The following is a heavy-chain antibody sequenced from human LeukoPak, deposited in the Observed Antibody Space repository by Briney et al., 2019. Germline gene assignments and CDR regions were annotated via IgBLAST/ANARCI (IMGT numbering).Heavy chain of an antibody. CDR1: GFTFSASP. CDR2: IRSKAHSYAT. Sequence: GGSLKLSCAASGFTFSASPIHWVRQASGKGLEWVGRIRSKAHSYATAYAESVKGRFTISRDDSENTAYLQTNSLETEDTAVYYCTRRVGDSYFYGMDVWGQGTPVTVSS. J-gene: IGHJ6*02. D-gene: IGHD5/OR15-5a*01. V-gene: IGHV3-73*01. CDR3: TRRVGDSYFYGMDV.